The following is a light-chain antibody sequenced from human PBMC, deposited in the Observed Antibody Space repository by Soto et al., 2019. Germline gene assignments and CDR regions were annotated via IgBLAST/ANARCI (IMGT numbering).Light chain of an antibody. Sequence: QSVLTQPPSASGTPGQRVTISCSGGSSNIGRNYVYWVQQLPGTAPKLLIYNNSQRPSGVPDRFSGSKSGTSASLAISGLRSDDEADYYCAAWDDTLGGLFGGGTKLTVL. CDR1: SSNIGRNY. J-gene: IGLJ3*02. V-gene: IGLV1-47*01. CDR3: AAWDDTLGGL. CDR2: NNS.